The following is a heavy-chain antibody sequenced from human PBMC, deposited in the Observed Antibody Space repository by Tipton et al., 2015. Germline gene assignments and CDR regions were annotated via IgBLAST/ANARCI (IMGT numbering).Heavy chain of an antibody. CDR1: EFTFSTYW. Sequence: SLRLSCAASEFTFSTYWMSWVRQSPGKGLEWGANINPDGSEKDYVDSVKGRFTISRDNAKNSLWLQMNSLRAEDTAVFYCERDTTTVTTLGYFDYWGRGTLVTVSS. CDR3: ERDTTTVTTLGYFDY. V-gene: IGHV3-7*01. D-gene: IGHD4-11*01. CDR2: INPDGSEK. J-gene: IGHJ4*02.